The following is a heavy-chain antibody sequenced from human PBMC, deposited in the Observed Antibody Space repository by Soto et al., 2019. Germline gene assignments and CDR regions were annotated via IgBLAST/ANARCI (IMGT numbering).Heavy chain of an antibody. J-gene: IGHJ6*03. CDR2: IKQDGSEK. CDR1: GFTFSSYW. V-gene: IGHV3-7*01. CDR3: ARERTSRYYYYFMDV. Sequence: EGQLVESGGGLVQPGGSLRLSCAASGFTFSSYWMSWVRQAPGKGLEWVANIKQDGSEKYYVDSVKGRFTISRDNAKNSLYLQMNSLRAEDTAVYYCARERTSRYYYYFMDVWGKGTTVTVSS. D-gene: IGHD1-7*01.